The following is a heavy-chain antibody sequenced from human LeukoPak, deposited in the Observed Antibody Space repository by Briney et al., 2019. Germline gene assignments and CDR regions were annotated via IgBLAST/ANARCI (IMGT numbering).Heavy chain of an antibody. J-gene: IGHJ4*02. D-gene: IGHD6-13*01. CDR2: VNNDGSTT. CDR3: LAAAGTID. Sequence: PGGSLRLSCAASGFTFSSYWMHWVRQAPGKGLVWVSRVNNDGSTTNYADSVKGRFTISRDNTKNTLYLQMNSLRAEDTAVYFCLAAAGTIDWGQGTLVTVSS. V-gene: IGHV3-74*01. CDR1: GFTFSSYW.